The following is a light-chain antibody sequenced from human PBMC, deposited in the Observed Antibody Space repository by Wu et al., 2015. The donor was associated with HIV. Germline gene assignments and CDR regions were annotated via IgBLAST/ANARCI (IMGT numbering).Light chain of an antibody. Sequence: EIVLTQSPGILSLSPGERVTLSCRASQSISSSYLAWYQQKPGQAPRLLIYGASTRAAGIPARFSGSGSGTEFTLTISSMQSEDFAVYYCQQYNNWPAFGQGTRLEIK. CDR1: QSISSSY. J-gene: IGKJ5*01. V-gene: IGKV3-15*01. CDR2: GAS. CDR3: QQYNNWPA.